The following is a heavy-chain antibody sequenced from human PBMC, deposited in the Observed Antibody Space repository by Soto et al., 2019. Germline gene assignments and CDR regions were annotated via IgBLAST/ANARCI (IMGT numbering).Heavy chain of an antibody. J-gene: IGHJ6*02. CDR1: GGSISSISYY. CDR3: ARLMVRGVEHSHYGMYX. D-gene: IGHD3-10*01. V-gene: IGHV4-39*01. Sequence: SETLSLTCTVSGGSISSISYYWGWIRQPPGRGLEWIGSIYYSGSTYYNQSLKSGVTISVDTYKKKFSLKLSSVTAADTAVYYCARLMVRGVEHSHYGMYXWGQGTTVTVS. CDR2: IYYSGST.